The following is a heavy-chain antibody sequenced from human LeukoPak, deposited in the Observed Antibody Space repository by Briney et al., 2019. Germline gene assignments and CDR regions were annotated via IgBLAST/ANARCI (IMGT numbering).Heavy chain of an antibody. V-gene: IGHV3-11*04. CDR1: GFTFSDYY. CDR3: ARDGSRFPGYPRD. J-gene: IGHJ4*03. D-gene: IGHD3-9*01. Sequence: PSGSPTRSCAASGFTFSDYYMSWIRQAPGKGLEWVSYISSSGSTIYYADSVKGRFTISRDNAKNSLYLQMNSLRAEDTAVYYCARDGSRFPGYPRDWGQPFPVTVSS. CDR2: ISSSGSTI.